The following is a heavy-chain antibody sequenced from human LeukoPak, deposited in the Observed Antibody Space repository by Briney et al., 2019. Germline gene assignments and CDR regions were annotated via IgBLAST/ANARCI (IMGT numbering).Heavy chain of an antibody. V-gene: IGHV3-30*04. D-gene: IGHD2-15*01. Sequence: GGSLRLSCAASGFTFSNHAMHWVRQAPGKGLEWVAVISDDGSNKYYADSVKGRFTTSRDNSKNTVYVQMNSPRAEDTAVYYCARAYCSAGTCSFDYWGQGTLVTVSS. J-gene: IGHJ4*02. CDR1: GFTFSNHA. CDR3: ARAYCSAGTCSFDY. CDR2: ISDDGSNK.